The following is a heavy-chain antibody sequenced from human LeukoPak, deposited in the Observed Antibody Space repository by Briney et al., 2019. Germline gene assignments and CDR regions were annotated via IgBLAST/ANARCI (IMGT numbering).Heavy chain of an antibody. V-gene: IGHV7-4-1*02. CDR2: INPSNGNP. Sequence: ASVTVPCKSSGYTFKTYAINWLRQAPGQGLEWVGWINPSNGNPTYAQGFTGRFVFSLDTSVSTAFLHISSLQIEDTAVYYCARDTPDGRVTKFDYWGQGTLVTVSS. D-gene: IGHD4-17*01. CDR1: GYTFKTYA. J-gene: IGHJ4*02. CDR3: ARDTPDGRVTKFDY.